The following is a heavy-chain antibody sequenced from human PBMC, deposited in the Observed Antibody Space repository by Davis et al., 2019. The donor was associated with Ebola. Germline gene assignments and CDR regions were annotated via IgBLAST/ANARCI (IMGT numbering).Heavy chain of an antibody. D-gene: IGHD3-3*01. CDR2: IYSGGST. Sequence: GESLKISCAASGFTVSSNYMSWVRQAPGKGLEWVSVIYSGGSTYYADSVKGRFTISRDNSKNTLYLQMNSLRAEDTAVYYCARDPYYDFWSGYWNWGQGTLVTVSS. J-gene: IGHJ4*02. V-gene: IGHV3-53*01. CDR3: ARDPYYDFWSGYWN. CDR1: GFTVSSNY.